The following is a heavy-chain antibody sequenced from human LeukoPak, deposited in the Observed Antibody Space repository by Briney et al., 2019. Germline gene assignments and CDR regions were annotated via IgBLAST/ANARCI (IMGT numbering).Heavy chain of an antibody. V-gene: IGHV4-4*02. J-gene: IGHJ4*02. CDR3: ARNQYDSSGYYDY. Sequence: SGTLSLTCAVSGGSISSNNWWSWVRQPPGRGLEWIGEIYHSGNTKYNPSLKSRVTISVDTSKNQFSLKLSSVTAADTAVYYCARNQYDSSGYYDYWGQGTLVTVSS. CDR2: IYHSGNT. CDR1: GGSISSNNW. D-gene: IGHD3-22*01.